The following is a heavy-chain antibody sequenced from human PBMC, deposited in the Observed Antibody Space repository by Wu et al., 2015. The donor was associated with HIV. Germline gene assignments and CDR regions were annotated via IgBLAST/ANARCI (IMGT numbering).Heavy chain of an antibody. CDR1: GYTFTSYG. V-gene: IGHV1-18*01. J-gene: IGHJ4*02. D-gene: IGHD3-3*01. CDR3: ARVSRFLEWFYFDY. CDR2: ISAYNGDT. Sequence: QVQLVQSGPEVRSLGPSVKVSCKASGYTFTSYGISWVRQAPGQGLEWVGWISAYNGDTDSAQKLQGRVTMTTDTSTSTAYMELRSLRSDDTALYYCARVSRFLEWFYFDYWGQGTLVTVSS.